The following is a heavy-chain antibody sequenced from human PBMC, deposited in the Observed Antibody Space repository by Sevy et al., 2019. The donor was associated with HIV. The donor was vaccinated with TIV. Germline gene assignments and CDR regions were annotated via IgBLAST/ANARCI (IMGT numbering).Heavy chain of an antibody. CDR1: GFTFISYW. V-gene: IGHV3-74*01. J-gene: IGHJ6*02. CDR2: INSDGSST. Sequence: GGSLRLSCAASGFTFISYWMHWVRQAPGKGLVWVSRINSDGSSTSYADSVKGRFTISRDNAKNTLYLQMNSLRAEDTAVYYCARGGRSSSSLGYYYRMDVWGQGTTVTVSS. CDR3: ARGGRSSSSLGYYYRMDV. D-gene: IGHD6-6*01.